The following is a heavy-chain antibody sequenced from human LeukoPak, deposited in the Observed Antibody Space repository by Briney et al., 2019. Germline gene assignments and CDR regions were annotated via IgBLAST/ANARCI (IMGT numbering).Heavy chain of an antibody. CDR1: GFTFDDYA. CDR3: AKDGTRYDSSGYYSHLDY. Sequence: GRSLRHSCAASGFTFDDYAMHWVRQAPGKGLEWVSGISWNSGSIGYADSVKGRFTISRDNAKNSLYLQMNSLRAEDMALYYCAKDGTRYDSSGYYSHLDYWGQGRLVTVSS. J-gene: IGHJ4*02. CDR2: ISWNSGSI. V-gene: IGHV3-9*03. D-gene: IGHD3-22*01.